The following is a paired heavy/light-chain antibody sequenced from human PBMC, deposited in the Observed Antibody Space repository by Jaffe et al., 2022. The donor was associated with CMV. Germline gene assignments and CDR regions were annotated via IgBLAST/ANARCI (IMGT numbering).Light chain of an antibody. CDR2: KAS. J-gene: IGKJ1*01. CDR1: QSIGSW. V-gene: IGKV1-5*03. Sequence: DIQMTQSPSTLSASVGDRVTITCRASQSIGSWLAWYQQKPGKAPKLLISKASSLESGVPSRFSGSGSGTEFTLTISSLQPDDFATYYCQQYNSFPWTFGQGTKVEIK. CDR3: QQYNSFPWT.
Heavy chain of an antibody. Sequence: EVQLLESGGGLVQPGGSLRLSCAASEFTFGDYAMNWVRQTPGKGLEWVSHITGSGSTKYYADSVKGRFTISRDNSKNILYLQMNSLRAEDTAIYYCVKPGLYNWNFRGRIFDYWGQGTLVTVSS. D-gene: IGHD1-7*01. CDR3: VKPGLYNWNFRGRIFDY. CDR1: EFTFGDYA. V-gene: IGHV3-23*01. CDR2: ITGSGSTK. J-gene: IGHJ4*02.